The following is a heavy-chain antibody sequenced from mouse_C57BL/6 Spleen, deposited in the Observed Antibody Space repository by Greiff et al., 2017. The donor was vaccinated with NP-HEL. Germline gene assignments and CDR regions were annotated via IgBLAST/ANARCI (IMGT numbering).Heavy chain of an antibody. CDR1: GYTFTSYW. Sequence: VQLQQSGAELVKPGASVKLSCKASGYTFTSYWMQWVKQRPGQGLEWIGEIDPSDSYTNYTQKFKGKATLTVDTSSSTAYMQLSSLTSEDSAVYYCARRWAAQASLAYWGQGTLVTVSA. V-gene: IGHV1-50*01. CDR2: IDPSDSYT. J-gene: IGHJ3*01. CDR3: ARRWAAQASLAY. D-gene: IGHD3-2*02.